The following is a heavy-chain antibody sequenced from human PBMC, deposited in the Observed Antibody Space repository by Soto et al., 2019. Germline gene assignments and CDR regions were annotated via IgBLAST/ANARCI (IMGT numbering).Heavy chain of an antibody. CDR1: GGTVSNSA. V-gene: IGHV1-69*01. J-gene: IGHJ4*02. CDR3: GRGSSWTKVEY. CDR2: TIPIFGPA. Sequence: QVQLVQSGAEVKKPGSSVKVSCKASGGTVSNSAISWLRQAPGQGLEWMGGTIPIFGPAIYARKFRGRVTITAGESTSTAYMELSTVRSEDTAVYYCGRGSSWTKVEYWGQGTQVTVSS. D-gene: IGHD2-15*01.